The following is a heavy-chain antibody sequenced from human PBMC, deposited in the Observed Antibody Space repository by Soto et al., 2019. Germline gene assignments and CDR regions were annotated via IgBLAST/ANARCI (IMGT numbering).Heavy chain of an antibody. CDR2: IFGSGGGI. CDR1: GFTFYVYA. CDR3: VKARQPVGVWPFDH. J-gene: IGHJ4*02. V-gene: IGHV3-23*01. D-gene: IGHD2-21*01. Sequence: EVQLLESGGGLVQPGGSLRLSCAASGFTFYVYAMSWVRQAPGKGLEWVSGIFGSGGGISYADSVKGRFTISRDNSNNIFYLQMQGLRAEDTAVYSCVKARQPVGVWPFDHGGKETLAPVPS.